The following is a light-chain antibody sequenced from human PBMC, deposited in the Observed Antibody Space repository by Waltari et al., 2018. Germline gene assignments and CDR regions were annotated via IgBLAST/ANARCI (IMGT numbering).Light chain of an antibody. CDR1: SSDVGGYDY. V-gene: IGLV2-11*01. CDR2: DVN. Sequence: QSALTQPRSVSGSPGPSVTISCTGPSSDVGGYDYVSWYQQNPGKAPKLMVFDVNRRPSGVPDRFSGSKSGNTASLTISGLQAEDEADYYCCSYAGSYTWVFGTGTKVTVL. CDR3: CSYAGSYTWV. J-gene: IGLJ1*01.